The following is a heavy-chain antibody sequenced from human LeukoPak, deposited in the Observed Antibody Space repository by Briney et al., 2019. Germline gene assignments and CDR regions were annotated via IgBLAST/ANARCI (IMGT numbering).Heavy chain of an antibody. J-gene: IGHJ4*02. V-gene: IGHV2-5*02. D-gene: IGHD2/OR15-2a*01. CDR1: GFSLSTSGVC. Sequence: QSGPTLVNPTQTLTLTCTFSGFSLSTSGVCVGWIRQPPGKALEGLAIIYCDDDKRYSPSLKSRLTITNDTSKNQVVLTITNMDPVDTATSYCARSSHSNIGSSSGLDCWGQGTLVTVSS. CDR2: IYCDDDK. CDR3: ARSSHSNIGSSSGLDC.